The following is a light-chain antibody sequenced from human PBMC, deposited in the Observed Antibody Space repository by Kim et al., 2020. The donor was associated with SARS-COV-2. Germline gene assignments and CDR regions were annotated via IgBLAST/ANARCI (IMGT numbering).Light chain of an antibody. CDR3: QACDRSAAV. Sequence: SVAPGQTARITCSGDKLGDKYAFWYQQKPVQSPVLVMFQHDKRPSGISQRFSGSNSGNTAILTISGTRTIDEADYYCQACDRSAAVFGGGTQLTVL. CDR1: KLGDKY. J-gene: IGLJ2*01. V-gene: IGLV3-1*01. CDR2: QHD.